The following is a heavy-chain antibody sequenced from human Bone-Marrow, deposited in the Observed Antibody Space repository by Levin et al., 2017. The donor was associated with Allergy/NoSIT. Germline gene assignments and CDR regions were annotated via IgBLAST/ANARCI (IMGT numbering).Heavy chain of an antibody. CDR2: ARPKTRSYTT. J-gene: IGHJ3*02. V-gene: IGHV3-72*01. D-gene: IGHD2-21*01. CDR3: VRGFHSFDM. Sequence: GESLKISCAASGFIFSDYYMDWVRQAPGKRLEWIARARPKTRSYTTEYAASVRGRFTVSREDSRSSLYLQMDSLKSEDTALYYCVRGFHSFDMWGQGTMVTVSS. CDR1: GFIFSDYY.